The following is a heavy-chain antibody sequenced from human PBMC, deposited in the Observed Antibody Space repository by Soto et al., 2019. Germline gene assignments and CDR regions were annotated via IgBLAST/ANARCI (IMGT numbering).Heavy chain of an antibody. V-gene: IGHV4-61*01. CDR2: IYYSGST. J-gene: IGHJ6*02. CDR3: GRDRAAAIGYYYYYGRNV. CDR1: GASVNSGNYY. Sequence: SETLSLTCTVSGASVNSGNYYWSWIRQPPGKGLEWIGYIYYSGSTNYNPSLKSRVTISLDTSKNQFSLNLSSVTASDPAVYFCGRDRAAAIGYYYYYGRNVWGQGTRVTVS. D-gene: IGHD2-2*01.